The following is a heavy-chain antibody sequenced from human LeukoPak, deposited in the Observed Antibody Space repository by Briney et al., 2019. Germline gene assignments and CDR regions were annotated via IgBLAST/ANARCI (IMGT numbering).Heavy chain of an antibody. CDR2: ISWDGGST. Sequence: PGGSLRLSCAASGFTFDDYTMHWVRQAPGKGLEWVSLISWDGGSTYYADSVKGRFTISRDNSKNSLYLQMNSLKTEDTALYYCAKGHSSGWANWFDPWGQGTLVTVSS. CDR1: GFTFDDYT. D-gene: IGHD6-19*01. J-gene: IGHJ5*02. CDR3: AKGHSSGWANWFDP. V-gene: IGHV3-43*01.